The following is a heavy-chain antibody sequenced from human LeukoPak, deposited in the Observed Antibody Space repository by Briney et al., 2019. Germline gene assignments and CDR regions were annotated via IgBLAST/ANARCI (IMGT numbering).Heavy chain of an antibody. J-gene: IGHJ4*02. D-gene: IGHD6-19*01. V-gene: IGHV1-69*04. CDR1: GYTFTSYG. Sequence: SVKVSCKASGYTFTSYGISWVRQAPGQGLEWMGRIIPILGIANYAQKFQGRVTITADKSTSTAYMELSSLRSEDTAVYYCARVGLGYFDYWGQGTLVTVSS. CDR3: ARVGLGYFDY. CDR2: IIPILGIA.